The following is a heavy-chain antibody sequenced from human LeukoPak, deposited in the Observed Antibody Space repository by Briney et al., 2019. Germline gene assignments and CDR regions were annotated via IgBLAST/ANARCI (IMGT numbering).Heavy chain of an antibody. CDR2: TNSDGSST. V-gene: IGHV3-74*01. Sequence: GGSLRLSCAASGFTFSSYWMHWVRQAPGKGLVWVSRTNSDGSSTSYADSVKGRFTISRDNAKNTLYLQMNSLRAEDTAVYYCAREGYSSGYIDYWGQGTLVTVSS. J-gene: IGHJ4*02. CDR1: GFTFSSYW. CDR3: AREGYSSGYIDY. D-gene: IGHD3-22*01.